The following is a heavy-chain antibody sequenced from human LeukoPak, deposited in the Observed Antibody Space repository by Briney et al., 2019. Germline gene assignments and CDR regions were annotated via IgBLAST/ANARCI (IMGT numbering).Heavy chain of an antibody. V-gene: IGHV6-1*01. CDR3: ARDLQRRMDV. CDR2: TYYRSKWDN. J-gene: IGHJ6*02. CDR1: GDSVSSDSVG. Sequence: SQTLSLTCALSGDSVSSDSVGWNWIRQSPSRGLEWLGRTYYRSKWDNDYAVSVTSRITINPDTSKSQFSLQLSSVTPEDTAVYYCARDLQRRMDVWGQGTTVTVSS.